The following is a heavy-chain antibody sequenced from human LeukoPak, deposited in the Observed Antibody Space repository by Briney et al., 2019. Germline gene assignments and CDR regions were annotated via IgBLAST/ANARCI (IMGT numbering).Heavy chain of an antibody. CDR3: AGGESEYSSSGDFAY. CDR2: ISSRSTTI. CDR1: GFTFSTYS. V-gene: IGHV3-48*01. Sequence: PGGSLRPSCAASGFTFSTYSMTWVRQAPGKGRELLSYISSRSTTIYYAVSVKGRFTISRDNAKNSLYLQMNSLRPEDTAVYYCAGGESEYSSSGDFAYWGQGTLVTVSS. D-gene: IGHD6-6*01. J-gene: IGHJ4*02.